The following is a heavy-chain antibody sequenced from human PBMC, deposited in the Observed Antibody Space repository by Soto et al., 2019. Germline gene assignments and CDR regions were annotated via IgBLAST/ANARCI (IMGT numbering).Heavy chain of an antibody. CDR2: INHSGST. J-gene: IGHJ4*02. CDR1: GGPFSGYY. V-gene: IGHV4-34*01. CDR3: ARDKITGLFDY. D-gene: IGHD2-8*02. Sequence: PSDTLSLTYTVYGGPFSGYYWTWIRQPPGTGLEWIGEINHSGSTNYNPSLKSRVTISVDTSKNHFSLKLTSVTAADTAVYYCARDKITGLFDYWGQGTLVTVS.